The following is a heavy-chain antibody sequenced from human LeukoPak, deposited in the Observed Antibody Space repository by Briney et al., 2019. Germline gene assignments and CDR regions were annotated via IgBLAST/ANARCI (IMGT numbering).Heavy chain of an antibody. Sequence: SETLSLTCTVSGGSSSSGDYYWTWIRQPPGKGLEWIGYIYYSGSTYYNPSLKSRIITSIDTSKNQFSLQLSSVTAADTAVYYCARGLGGWFDPWGQGALVTVSS. D-gene: IGHD3/OR15-3a*01. J-gene: IGHJ5*02. CDR3: ARGLGGWFDP. V-gene: IGHV4-30-4*01. CDR1: GGSSSSGDYY. CDR2: IYYSGST.